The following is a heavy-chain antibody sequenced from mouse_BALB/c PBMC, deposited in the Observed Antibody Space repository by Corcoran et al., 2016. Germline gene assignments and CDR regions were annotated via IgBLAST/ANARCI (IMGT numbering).Heavy chain of an antibody. V-gene: IGHV1-18*01. CDR2: INPRSGGT. CDR3: AICGITTFDY. J-gene: IGHJ2*01. Sequence: EVLLQQSGPELVKPGASVKIPCKASGYTITEYNMDWVRQSHGKSLEWSGDINPRSGGTIYNQTFNGKATLTVDKSSSNAYMELRSLTSEDTAVYYSAICGITTFDYWGQGTTVTVSS. D-gene: IGHD1-1*01. CDR1: GYTITEYN.